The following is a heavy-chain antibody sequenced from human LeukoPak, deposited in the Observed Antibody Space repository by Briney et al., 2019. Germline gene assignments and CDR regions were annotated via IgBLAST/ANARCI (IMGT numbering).Heavy chain of an antibody. CDR2: ISAYNGNT. J-gene: IGHJ6*03. V-gene: IGHV1-18*01. Sequence: ASVKVSCKASGYTFTSYGISWVRQAPGQGREGMGWISAYNGNTNYAQKLQGRVTMTTDTSTSTAYMELRSLRSDDTAVYYCARARTDVWGSYRAANYYYYMDVWGKGTTVTVSS. CDR1: GYTFTSYG. CDR3: ARARTDVWGSYRAANYYYYMDV. D-gene: IGHD3-16*02.